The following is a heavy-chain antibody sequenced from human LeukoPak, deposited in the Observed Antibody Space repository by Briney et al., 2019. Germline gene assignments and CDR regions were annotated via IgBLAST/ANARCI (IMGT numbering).Heavy chain of an antibody. Sequence: GGSLRLSCAASGFTFTSYAMNWVRQAPGQGLEWMGWINTNTGNPTYAQGFTGRFVFSLDTSVSTAYLQISSLKAEDTAVYYCARTQWGYGRYGMDVWGQGTTVTVSS. D-gene: IGHD3-16*01. V-gene: IGHV7-4-1*02. J-gene: IGHJ6*02. CDR3: ARTQWGYGRYGMDV. CDR2: INTNTGNP. CDR1: GFTFTSYA.